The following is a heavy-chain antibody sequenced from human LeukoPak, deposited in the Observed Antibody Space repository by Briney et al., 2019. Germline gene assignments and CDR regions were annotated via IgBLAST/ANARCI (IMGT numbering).Heavy chain of an antibody. D-gene: IGHD3-22*01. CDR1: GGSISSSSYY. CDR3: ARLLYDRSGYYYFDF. Sequence: SETLSLTCTVSGGSISSSSYYWGWIRQPPGKGLEWLGSIYYSGTLYHNPSLKSRVTMSVDTSRNQFSLKLTSVTAADTAVYYCARLLYDRSGYYYFDFWGQGTLVTVSS. CDR2: IYYSGTL. J-gene: IGHJ4*02. V-gene: IGHV4-39*01.